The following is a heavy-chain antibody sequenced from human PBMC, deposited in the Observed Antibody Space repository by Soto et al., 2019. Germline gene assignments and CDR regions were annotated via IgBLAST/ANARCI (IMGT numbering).Heavy chain of an antibody. CDR3: ARDPPPSSSWFFPPFDY. D-gene: IGHD6-13*01. CDR1: GYTFTGYY. J-gene: IGHJ4*02. CDR2: INPNSGGT. Sequence: ASVKVSCKASGYTFTGYYMHWVRQAPGQGLEWMGWINPNSGGTNYAQKFQGRVTMTRDTSISTAYMELSRLRSDDTAVYYCARDPPPSSSWFFPPFDYWGQGTLVTVSS. V-gene: IGHV1-2*02.